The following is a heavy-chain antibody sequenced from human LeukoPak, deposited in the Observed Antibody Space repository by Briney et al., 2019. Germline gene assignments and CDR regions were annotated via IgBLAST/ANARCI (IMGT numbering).Heavy chain of an antibody. V-gene: IGHV3-15*01. CDR3: ANIFGGNSHRSDY. Sequence: GGSLRLSCAVSGFTFNDAWMSWVRQPPGKGLEWVGRIKSKTDGGTTDYAAPVKGRFTISRDDSKDTLYLQMNSLKSDDTAVYYCANIFGGNSHRSDYWGQGTLVTVSS. CDR1: GFTFNDAW. D-gene: IGHD4-23*01. CDR2: IKSKTDGGTT. J-gene: IGHJ4*02.